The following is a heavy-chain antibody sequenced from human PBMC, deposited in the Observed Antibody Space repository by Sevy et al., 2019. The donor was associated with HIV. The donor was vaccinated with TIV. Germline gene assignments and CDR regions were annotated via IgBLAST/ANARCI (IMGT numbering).Heavy chain of an antibody. CDR3: ARDTTHESNGYYSDAFDI. Sequence: SETLSLTCTVSDGSISGYYWSWIRQPPGKGLEWIGYIYYSGSTNYNPSLKSRVTMSVDTSKNQFSLKLSSVTAADTAVYYCARDTTHESNGYYSDAFDIWGQGTMVTVSS. CDR1: DGSISGYY. V-gene: IGHV4-59*01. CDR2: IYYSGST. D-gene: IGHD3-22*01. J-gene: IGHJ3*02.